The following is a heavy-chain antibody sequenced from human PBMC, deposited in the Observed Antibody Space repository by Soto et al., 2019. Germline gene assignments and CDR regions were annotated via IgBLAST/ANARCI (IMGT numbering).Heavy chain of an antibody. D-gene: IGHD3-9*01. J-gene: IGHJ6*02. CDR3: ARVRDPFDILTGYYNPSSGMDV. CDR2: IIPIFGTA. CDR1: GGTFSSYA. V-gene: IGHV1-69*13. Sequence: SVKVSCKASGGTFSSYAISWVRQAPGQGLEWMGGIIPIFGTANYAQKFQGRVTITADESTSTAYMELSSLRSEDTAVYYCARVRDPFDILTGYYNPSSGMDVWGQGTTVTVSS.